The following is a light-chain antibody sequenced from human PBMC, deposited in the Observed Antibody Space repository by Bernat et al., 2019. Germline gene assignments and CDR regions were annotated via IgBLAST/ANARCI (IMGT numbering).Light chain of an antibody. Sequence: DIQMTQSPSSLSASVGDRVTITCRASQNINNYLNWYQQKPGEAPKLLIYAASSLQSGVPSRFSGSGSGTDFTLTISSLQPEDLANYYCQQSRSLPYTFGQGTKLEIK. CDR3: QQSRSLPYT. CDR1: QNINNY. CDR2: AAS. J-gene: IGKJ2*01. V-gene: IGKV1-39*01.